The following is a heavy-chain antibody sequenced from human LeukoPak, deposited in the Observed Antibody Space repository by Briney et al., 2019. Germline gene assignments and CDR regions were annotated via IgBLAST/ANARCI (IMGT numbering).Heavy chain of an antibody. D-gene: IGHD3-10*01. V-gene: IGHV3-7*01. J-gene: IGHJ4*02. CDR3: APYYYGSGSATNSFDY. Sequence: GSLRLSCAASGFTFSDYWMSWVRQAPGKGLEWVANIKQDGSEKHYVDPVKGRFTISRDNAKNSLYLQMNSLRAEDTAVYYCAPYYYGSGSATNSFDYWGQGTLVTVSS. CDR1: GFTFSDYW. CDR2: IKQDGSEK.